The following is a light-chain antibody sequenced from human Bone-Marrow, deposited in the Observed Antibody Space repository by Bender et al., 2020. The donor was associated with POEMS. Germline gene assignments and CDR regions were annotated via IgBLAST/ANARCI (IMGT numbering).Light chain of an antibody. V-gene: IGLV2-14*02. Sequence: QSALTQPASVSGSPGQSITISCTGTRTDIGSYNLVSWYQQHPDKAPKLIIYEVIQRPTGVSHRFSGSKSDNPASLTISGLRAGDEAEYYCGSYAGNNKDIFGSGTEVTVL. J-gene: IGLJ1*01. CDR1: RTDIGSYNL. CDR2: EVI. CDR3: GSYAGNNKDI.